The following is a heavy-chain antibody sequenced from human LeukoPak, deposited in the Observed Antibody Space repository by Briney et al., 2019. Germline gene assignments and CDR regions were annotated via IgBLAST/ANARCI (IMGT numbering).Heavy chain of an antibody. Sequence: SVTLSLTCTVSGGSISSYYWSWIRQPPGKGLEWIGYIYYSGSTNYNPSLKSRVTISVDTSKNQFSLKLSSVTAADTAVYYCARGRTAGDAFDIWGQGTMVTVSS. CDR3: ARGRTAGDAFDI. J-gene: IGHJ3*02. CDR2: IYYSGST. V-gene: IGHV4-59*01. D-gene: IGHD1-14*01. CDR1: GGSISSYY.